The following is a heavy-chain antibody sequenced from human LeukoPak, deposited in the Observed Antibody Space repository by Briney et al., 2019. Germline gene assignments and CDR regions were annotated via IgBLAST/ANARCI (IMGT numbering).Heavy chain of an antibody. J-gene: IGHJ4*02. V-gene: IGHV4-30-4*08. CDR3: ARIPVADPFDY. Sequence: SGTLSLTCTVSGGSISSGDYYWSWIRQPPGKGLEWIGYIYYSGSTYYNPSLKSRVTISVDTSKNQFSLKLSSVTAADTAVYYCARIPVADPFDYWGQGTLVTVSS. D-gene: IGHD6-19*01. CDR2: IYYSGST. CDR1: GGSISSGDYY.